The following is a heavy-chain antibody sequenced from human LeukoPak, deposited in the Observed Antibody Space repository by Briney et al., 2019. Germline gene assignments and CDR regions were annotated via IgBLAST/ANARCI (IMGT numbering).Heavy chain of an antibody. CDR3: ARPIGGPQRAPPDY. CDR1: GYSFTNYW. D-gene: IGHD3-10*01. V-gene: IGHV5-51*01. J-gene: IGHJ4*02. Sequence: GESLKISCKGSGYSFTNYWIGWVRQMPGKGLEWMGIIYPGDSDTRYSPSFQGQVTISADKSISTAYLQWSSLEASDTAIYFCARPIGGPQRAPPDYWGQGTLVTVSS. CDR2: IYPGDSDT.